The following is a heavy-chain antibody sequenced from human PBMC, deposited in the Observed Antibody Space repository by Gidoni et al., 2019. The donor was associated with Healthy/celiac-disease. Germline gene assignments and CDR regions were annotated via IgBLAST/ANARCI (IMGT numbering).Heavy chain of an antibody. J-gene: IGHJ4*02. Sequence: QVQLVQSGAEVKKPGASVKGSCKASAYTFPSYDINWVRQATGQGLEWMGWMNPNSGNTAYAPKFQGRVPMTRNTSIRTAYMWRSSLRSEDTAVYYCARGRGGYLGHFDYWGQGTLVTVSS. V-gene: IGHV1-8*01. CDR3: ARGRGGYLGHFDY. CDR1: AYTFPSYD. CDR2: MNPNSGNT. D-gene: IGHD3-22*01.